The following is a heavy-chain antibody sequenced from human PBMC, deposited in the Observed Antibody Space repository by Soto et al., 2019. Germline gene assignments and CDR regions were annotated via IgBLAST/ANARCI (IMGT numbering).Heavy chain of an antibody. CDR1: GGSFSGYY. CDR3: ASLLGNYDILTGIPDY. D-gene: IGHD3-9*01. J-gene: IGHJ4*02. V-gene: IGHV4-34*01. Sequence: SETLSLTCAVYGGSFSGYYWSWIRQPPGKGLEWIGEINHSGSTNYNPSLKSRVTISVDTSKNQFSLKLSSVTAADTAVYYCASLLGNYDILTGIPDYWGQGTLVTVSS. CDR2: INHSGST.